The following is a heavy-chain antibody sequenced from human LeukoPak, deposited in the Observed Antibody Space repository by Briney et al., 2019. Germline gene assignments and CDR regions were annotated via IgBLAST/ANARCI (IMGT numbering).Heavy chain of an antibody. CDR1: GFTFRDYA. CDR3: VTLARDY. Sequence: GGSLRLSCAASGFTFRDYAMSWVRQAPGKGLEWVSVISDSGGITLYADSVKGRLTISRDNAKNTLYLQMNSLRAEDTAVYYCVTLARDYWGQGTLVTVSS. CDR2: ISDSGGIT. V-gene: IGHV3-23*01. J-gene: IGHJ4*02.